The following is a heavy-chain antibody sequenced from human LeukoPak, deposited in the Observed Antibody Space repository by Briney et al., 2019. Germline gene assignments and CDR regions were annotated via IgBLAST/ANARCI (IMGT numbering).Heavy chain of an antibody. V-gene: IGHV1-69*10. CDR1: GGTFSSYA. CDR2: IIHILGTA. CDR3: ARDHGAYNWNDVVHYYYYYMDV. D-gene: IGHD1-1*01. J-gene: IGHJ6*03. Sequence: GASVKVSCTASGGTFSSYAISWVRQAPGQGLEWMGGIIHILGTANYAQKLQGRVTMTTDTSTSTAYMELRSLRSDDTAVYYCARDHGAYNWNDVVHYYYYYMDVWGKGTTVTISS.